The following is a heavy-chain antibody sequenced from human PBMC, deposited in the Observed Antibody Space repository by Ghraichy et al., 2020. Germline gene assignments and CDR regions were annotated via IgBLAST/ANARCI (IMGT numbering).Heavy chain of an antibody. CDR1: GFTFDRYS. D-gene: IGHD1-26*01. CDR2: ISSSSTST. J-gene: IGHJ4*02. Sequence: GGSLRLSCAASGFTFDRYSMNWVRQAPGKGLEWVSYISSSSTSTKYADSVKGRFTISRDNAKNSLWLQMHSLRDDDTAMYYCARVGDSGSPRGWGQGTMDTVSS. V-gene: IGHV3-48*02. CDR3: ARVGDSGSPRG.